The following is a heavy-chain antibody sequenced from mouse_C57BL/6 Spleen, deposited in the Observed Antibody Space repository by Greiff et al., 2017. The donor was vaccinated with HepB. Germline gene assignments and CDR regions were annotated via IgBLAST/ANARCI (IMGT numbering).Heavy chain of an antibody. V-gene: IGHV1-55*01. CDR1: GYTFTSYW. CDR3: AREEGGYYSWSAY. Sequence: VQLQQPGAELVKPGASVKMSCKASGYTFTSYWITWVKQRPGQGLEWIGDIYPGSGSTNYNEKFKSKATLTVDTSSSTAYMQLSSLTSEDSAVYYCAREEGGYYSWSAYWGQGTLVTVSA. J-gene: IGHJ3*01. CDR2: IYPGSGST. D-gene: IGHD2-3*01.